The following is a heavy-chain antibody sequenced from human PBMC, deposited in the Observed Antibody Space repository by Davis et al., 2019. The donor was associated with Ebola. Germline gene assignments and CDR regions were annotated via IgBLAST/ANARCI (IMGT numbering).Heavy chain of an antibody. Sequence: GESLKISCAASGFTFSSYSMNWVRQAPGKGLEWVSSISSSSSYIYYADSVKGRFTISRDNAKNSLYLQMNSLRPEDTAVYYCARDSDDYSFDYWGQGTLVTVSS. D-gene: IGHD4-11*01. CDR1: GFTFSSYS. CDR2: ISSSSSYI. V-gene: IGHV3-21*01. CDR3: ARDSDDYSFDY. J-gene: IGHJ4*02.